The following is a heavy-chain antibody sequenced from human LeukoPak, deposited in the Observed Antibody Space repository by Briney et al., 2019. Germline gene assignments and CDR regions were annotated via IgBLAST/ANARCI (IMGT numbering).Heavy chain of an antibody. D-gene: IGHD3-10*01. J-gene: IGHJ4*02. V-gene: IGHV1-18*01. CDR1: GYTFTSYG. CDR2: ISAYNGNT. CDR3: ARDVRVMDYYGSGLAY. Sequence: GASVKVSCKASGYTFTSYGISWVRQAPGQGLEWMGWISAYNGNTNYAQKLQGRVTMTTDTSTSTAYMELRSLRSDDTAVYYCARDVRVMDYYGSGLAYWGQGTLVTVSS.